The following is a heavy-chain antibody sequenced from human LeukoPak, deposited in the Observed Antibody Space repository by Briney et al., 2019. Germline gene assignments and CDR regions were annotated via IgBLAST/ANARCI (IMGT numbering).Heavy chain of an antibody. V-gene: IGHV4-4*07. CDR2: IYTTGST. D-gene: IGHD3-22*01. CDR1: GGSISSYY. Sequence: PSETLSLTCTVSGGSISSYYWSWIRQPAGKGLEWIGRIYTTGSTNYNPPLKSRVTMSVDTSKNQFSLKLISVTAADTAVYYCAREDYHTSEIDYWGQGTLVTVSS. J-gene: IGHJ4*02. CDR3: AREDYHTSEIDY.